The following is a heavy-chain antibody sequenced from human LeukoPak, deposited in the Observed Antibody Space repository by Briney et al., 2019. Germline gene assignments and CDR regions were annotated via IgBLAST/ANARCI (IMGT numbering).Heavy chain of an antibody. CDR2: INAYNGNT. Sequence: ASVKVSCKASGYTFTSYCISWVRQAPGQGLEWMGWINAYNGNTNYAQKLQGRVTMTTDTSTSTAYMELRSLRSDDTAVYYCARDSLYGSGNTNWFDPWGQGNLDTVSS. V-gene: IGHV1-18*04. D-gene: IGHD3-10*01. J-gene: IGHJ5*02. CDR3: ARDSLYGSGNTNWFDP. CDR1: GYTFTSYC.